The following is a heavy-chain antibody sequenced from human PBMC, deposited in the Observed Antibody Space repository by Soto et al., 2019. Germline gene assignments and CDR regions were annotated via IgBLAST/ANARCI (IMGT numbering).Heavy chain of an antibody. V-gene: IGHV1-69*06. D-gene: IGHD2-15*01. CDR3: AKIRWTISLQDEDAI. J-gene: IGHJ4*02. CDR2: VIPIFGTP. CDR1: GGTFGSYA. Sequence: QVQLVQSGAEVKKPGSSVKVSCKSSGGTFGSYAISWVRQAPGQGLEWMGGVIPIFGTPHYAQKFHGRVTITADIPTSTAYLELSSLKSADTAVYYCAKIRWTISLQDEDAIWGQGTRVTVSS.